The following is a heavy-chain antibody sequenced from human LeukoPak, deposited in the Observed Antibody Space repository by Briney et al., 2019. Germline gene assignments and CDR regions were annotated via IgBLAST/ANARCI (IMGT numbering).Heavy chain of an antibody. D-gene: IGHD6-19*01. V-gene: IGHV3-23*01. CDR2: ISSSGNT. J-gene: IGHJ4*02. CDR3: VKGPRPDITVAHTVEN. CDR1: GFTFSRSA. Sequence: PGGSLRLSCAASGFTFSRSAMTWVRQTPGKGLDWVSSISSSGNTYYADSVKGRFTISRDNSKNSLYLQMNTVRAEDTAVYYCVKGPRPDITVAHTVENWGQGTLVTVSS.